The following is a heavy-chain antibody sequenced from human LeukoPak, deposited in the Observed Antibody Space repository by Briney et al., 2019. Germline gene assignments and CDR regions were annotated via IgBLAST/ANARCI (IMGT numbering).Heavy chain of an antibody. D-gene: IGHD5-12*01. CDR2: IYYSGST. CDR3: ARGEVANYFDY. Sequence: PSETLSLTCAVYGGSFSGYYWSWIRQHPGKGLEWIGYIYYSGSTYYNPSLKSRVTISVDTSKNQFSLKLSSVTAADTAVYYCARGEVANYFDYWGQGTLVTVSS. CDR1: GGSFSGYY. V-gene: IGHV4-31*11. J-gene: IGHJ4*02.